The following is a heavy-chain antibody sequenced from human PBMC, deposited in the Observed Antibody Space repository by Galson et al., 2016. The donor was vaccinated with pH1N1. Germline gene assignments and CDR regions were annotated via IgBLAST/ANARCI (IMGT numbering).Heavy chain of an antibody. CDR2: VHPRAGVT. Sequence: SVKVSCKAFGYSFTDFYIHWVRQAPGQGLEWMGLVHPRAGVTKVAQRVQDRVTMTSDTSTSSVYMELSSLRSEDTAVYYCARGDTKGSFGLDTWGQGTLVTVPS. CDR3: ARGDTKGSFGLDT. V-gene: IGHV1-46*03. D-gene: IGHD3-10*01. CDR1: GYSFTDFY. J-gene: IGHJ4*02.